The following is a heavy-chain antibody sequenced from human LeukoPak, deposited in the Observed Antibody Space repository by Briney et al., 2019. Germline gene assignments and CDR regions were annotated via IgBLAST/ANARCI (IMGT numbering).Heavy chain of an antibody. CDR3: ARSLTYYYDSSGYHVGAFDI. J-gene: IGHJ3*02. Sequence: ATVKVSCKASGYNLISYYMHWVRQAPGQGLEWMGWINPNSGGTNYAQKFQGRVTMTRDTSISTAYMELSRLRSDDTAVYYCARSLTYYYDSSGYHVGAFDIWGQGTMVTVSS. CDR2: INPNSGGT. D-gene: IGHD3-22*01. V-gene: IGHV1-2*02. CDR1: GYNLISYY.